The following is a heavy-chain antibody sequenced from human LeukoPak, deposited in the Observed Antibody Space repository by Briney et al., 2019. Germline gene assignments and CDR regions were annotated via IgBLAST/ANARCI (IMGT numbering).Heavy chain of an antibody. J-gene: IGHJ4*02. V-gene: IGHV1-18*01. CDR1: GYTFSSYG. D-gene: IGHD4-17*01. CDR2: ISAYNGNT. CDR3: AKRGYGDYDGYFDY. Sequence: ASVKVSCKAFGYTFSSYGVSWVRQAPGQGLEWMGWISAYNGNTNYAQKFQGRVTLTTDTSTSTAYMEVGSLRSDDTAVYYCAKRGYGDYDGYFDYWGQGTLVTVSS.